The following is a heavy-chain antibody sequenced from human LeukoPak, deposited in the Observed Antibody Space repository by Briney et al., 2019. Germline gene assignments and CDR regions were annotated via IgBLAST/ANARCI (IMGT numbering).Heavy chain of an antibody. CDR2: VSSSSSYI. Sequence: PGGSLRLSCAASGFTFSSYSMNWVRQAPGKGLEWVSSVSSSSSYIYYADSVKGRFTISRDNAKNSLYLQMNSLRAEDTAVYYCARPMTDYYYYMDVWGKGTTVTISS. D-gene: IGHD2-21*02. CDR3: ARPMTDYYYYMDV. CDR1: GFTFSSYS. J-gene: IGHJ6*03. V-gene: IGHV3-21*01.